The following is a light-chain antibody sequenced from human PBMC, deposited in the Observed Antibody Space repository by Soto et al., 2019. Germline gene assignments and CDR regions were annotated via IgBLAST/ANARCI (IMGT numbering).Light chain of an antibody. CDR2: DAS. J-gene: IGKJ4*01. CDR3: QQRGSWPLT. CDR1: QSVGTS. Sequence: EIVLTQSPATLSLSPGESATLSCRARQSVGTSLAWYQQKTGQAPRLLIYDASNRATGIPARFSGSGSGTDFTLTISSLKPEDFAVYYCQQRGSWPLTFGGGTKVEIK. V-gene: IGKV3-11*01.